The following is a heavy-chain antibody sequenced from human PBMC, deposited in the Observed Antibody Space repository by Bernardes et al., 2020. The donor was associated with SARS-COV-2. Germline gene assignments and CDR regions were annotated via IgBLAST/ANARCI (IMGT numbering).Heavy chain of an antibody. J-gene: IGHJ6*02. CDR2: ISSSSSHT. Sequence: GGSLRVSCAASGFTFSSYSMNWVRQAPGKGLEWVSSISSSSSHTYYADSVKGRFTISRDNAKSSLYLQMNSLRAEDTAVYYCARDRTNYYYGMDVWGQGTTVTVSS. CDR3: ARDRTNYYYGMDV. D-gene: IGHD1-7*01. CDR1: GFTFSSYS. V-gene: IGHV3-21*01.